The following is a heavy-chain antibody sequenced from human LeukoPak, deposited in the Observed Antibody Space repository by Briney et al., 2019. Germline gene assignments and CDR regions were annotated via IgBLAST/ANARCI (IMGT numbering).Heavy chain of an antibody. CDR1: GASISSTNSY. V-gene: IGHV4-39*07. CDR3: ARKREGPTTGIDS. Sequence: PSETLSLTCTVSGASISSTNSYWGWIRQSPRTGLEWIGNIYSSGRSYYNPSLKSRVTISIDTSDKQFSLKPTSVTAADTAVYYCARKREGPTTGIDSWGQGTLVTVSS. CDR2: IYSSGRS. J-gene: IGHJ4*02. D-gene: IGHD1-26*01.